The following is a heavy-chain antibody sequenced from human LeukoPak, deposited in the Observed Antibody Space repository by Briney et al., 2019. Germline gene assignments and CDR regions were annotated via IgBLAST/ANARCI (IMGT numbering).Heavy chain of an antibody. V-gene: IGHV3-7*01. CDR1: GFTFSSYA. Sequence: GGSLRLSCAASGFTFSSYAMSWVRQAPGKGLEWVAKIKEDGSERSYVDSVKGRFTISRDNARNSLYLQMNSLRVEDTAVYFCARHQMDTGYRPFDIWGQGRMVTVSS. CDR2: IKEDGSER. J-gene: IGHJ3*02. CDR3: ARHQMDTGYRPFDI. D-gene: IGHD5-24*01.